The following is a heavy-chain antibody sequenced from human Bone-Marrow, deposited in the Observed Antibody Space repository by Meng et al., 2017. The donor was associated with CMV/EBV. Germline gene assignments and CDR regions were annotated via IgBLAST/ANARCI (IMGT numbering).Heavy chain of an antibody. CDR2: ISSSSSYI. J-gene: IGHJ4*02. Sequence: GGSLRLPCEALGFTLSSYSMNWARQAPGKGLEWVSSISSSSSYIYYADSVKGRFTISRDNAKNSLYLQMNSLRVEDTAVYYCARDASKIYYYDYWGQGTLVTVSS. CDR3: ARDASKIYYYDY. D-gene: IGHD2-15*01. CDR1: GFTLSSYS. V-gene: IGHV3-21*01.